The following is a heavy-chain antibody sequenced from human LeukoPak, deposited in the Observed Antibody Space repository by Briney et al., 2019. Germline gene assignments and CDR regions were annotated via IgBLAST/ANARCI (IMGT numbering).Heavy chain of an antibody. CDR1: GFTFSSCT. CDR3: ARSSGAAIVYNYTDV. J-gene: IGHJ6*03. CDR2: ITSSSTYI. D-gene: IGHD5-18*01. V-gene: IGHV3-21*01. Sequence: TGGALRLSCAASGFTFSSCTMNWVRQAPGKGLEWVSSITSSSTYIYYADSVKGRFTISRDNAKNSLYLKMNSLRAEDTAVYYCARSSGAAIVYNYTDVWGKGTTVIV.